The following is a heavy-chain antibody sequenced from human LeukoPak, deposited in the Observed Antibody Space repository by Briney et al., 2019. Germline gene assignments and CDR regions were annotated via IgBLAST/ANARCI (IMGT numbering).Heavy chain of an antibody. D-gene: IGHD1-26*01. CDR2: ISGSGGST. J-gene: IGHJ4*02. CDR3: ARSSGSFYRNYSDY. CDR1: GFTFSSYA. Sequence: PGGSLRLSCAVSGFTFSSYAMSWVRQAPGKGLEWVSAISGSGGSTFYADSVKGRFTISRDNSKNTLFLQMNSLRAEDTAVYYCARSSGSFYRNYSDYWGQGTLVTVSS. V-gene: IGHV3-23*01.